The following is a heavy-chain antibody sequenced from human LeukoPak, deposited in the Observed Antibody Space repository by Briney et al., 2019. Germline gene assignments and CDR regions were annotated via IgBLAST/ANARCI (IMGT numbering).Heavy chain of an antibody. CDR1: GFTFSSYA. V-gene: IGHV3-30-3*01. Sequence: GGALRHSCAASGFTFSSYAMHWVRQAPGRGLEWVSVISYDGSNKYYADSVKGRFTISRDNSKNTLYLQMNSLRAEDTAVYYCARDLKSSSWYPTPVAYYYYGMDVWGQGTTVTVSS. CDR2: ISYDGSNK. D-gene: IGHD6-13*01. CDR3: ARDLKSSSWYPTPVAYYYYGMDV. J-gene: IGHJ6*02.